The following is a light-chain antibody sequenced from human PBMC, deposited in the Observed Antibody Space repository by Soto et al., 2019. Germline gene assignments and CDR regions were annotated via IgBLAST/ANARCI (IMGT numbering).Light chain of an antibody. Sequence: QSALTQPASVSGSPGQSITISCTGTSSDVGGYDYVSWYQQHPGKAPKLMIYEVSDRPSGISSRFSGSKSGNTASLTISGLQTEDEADYYCSSYTSSSSLFGTGIKVTVL. CDR2: EVS. CDR1: SSDVGGYDY. J-gene: IGLJ1*01. V-gene: IGLV2-14*01. CDR3: SSYTSSSSL.